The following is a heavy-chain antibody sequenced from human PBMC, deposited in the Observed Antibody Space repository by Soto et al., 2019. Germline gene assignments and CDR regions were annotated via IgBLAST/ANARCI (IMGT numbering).Heavy chain of an antibody. J-gene: IGHJ4*02. Sequence: GASVKVSCKASGGTFSSYAISWVRQAPGQGLEWMGGIIPIFGTVNYAQKFQGRVTITADESTSTAYMELSSLRSEDTAVYYCARDGEYYYDSSGLPFDYWGQGTPVTVSS. D-gene: IGHD3-22*01. V-gene: IGHV1-69*13. CDR1: GGTFSSYA. CDR3: ARDGEYYYDSSGLPFDY. CDR2: IIPIFGTV.